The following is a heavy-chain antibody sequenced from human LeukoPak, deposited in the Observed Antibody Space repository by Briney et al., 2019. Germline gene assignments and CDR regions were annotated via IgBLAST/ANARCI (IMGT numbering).Heavy chain of an antibody. CDR3: ARHSGSYSYFDY. V-gene: IGHV3-23*01. CDR1: GFTFTGYA. Sequence: GGSLRLSCAASGFTFTGYAMRWVRQAPGKVLEWVSGISGSGGSTYYADSVKGRFTISRDNSKNTLYLQMNGLRAADTAVYYCARHSGSYSYFDYWGQGTLVIVSS. CDR2: ISGSGGST. D-gene: IGHD1-26*01. J-gene: IGHJ4*02.